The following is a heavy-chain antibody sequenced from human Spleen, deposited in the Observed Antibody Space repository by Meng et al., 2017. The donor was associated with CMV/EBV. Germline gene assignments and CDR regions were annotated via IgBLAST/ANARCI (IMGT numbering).Heavy chain of an antibody. J-gene: IGHJ4*02. CDR1: GFTFSSA. CDR2: INGNGGNT. Sequence: GESLKISCSASGFTFSSAMSWVRQAPGKGLEWVSGINGNGGNTHYAESVKGRFTISRDNSKKTLYLQMNSLRVEDTAVYFCAKDLTDDGWYGSDYWGQGTLVTVSS. CDR3: AKDLTDDGWYGSDY. D-gene: IGHD6-19*01. V-gene: IGHV3-23*01.